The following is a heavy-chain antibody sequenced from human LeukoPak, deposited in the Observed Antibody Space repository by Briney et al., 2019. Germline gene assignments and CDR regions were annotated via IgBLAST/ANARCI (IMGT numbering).Heavy chain of an antibody. CDR2: INHSGST. D-gene: IGHD5-12*01. Sequence: SETLSLTCAVYGGSFSGYYWSWIRQPPGKGLEWIGEINHSGSTNYNPSPKSRVTISVDTSKNQFSLKLSSVTAADTAVYYCARLGATEGWFDPWGQGTLVTVSS. CDR3: ARLGATEGWFDP. V-gene: IGHV4-34*01. CDR1: GGSFSGYY. J-gene: IGHJ5*02.